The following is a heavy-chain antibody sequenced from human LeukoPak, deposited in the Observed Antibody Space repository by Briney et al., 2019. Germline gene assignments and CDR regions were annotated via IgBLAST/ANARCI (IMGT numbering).Heavy chain of an antibody. V-gene: IGHV1-2*02. CDR3: AREIVATMGYYYYGMDV. Sequence: GASVKVSCKASGYTFTGYYMHWVRQAPGQGLEWMGWINPNSGGTNYAQKFQGGVTMTRDTSISTAYMELSRLRSDDTAVYYCAREIVATMGYYYYGMDVWGQGTTVTVSS. CDR1: GYTFTGYY. CDR2: INPNSGGT. D-gene: IGHD5-12*01. J-gene: IGHJ6*02.